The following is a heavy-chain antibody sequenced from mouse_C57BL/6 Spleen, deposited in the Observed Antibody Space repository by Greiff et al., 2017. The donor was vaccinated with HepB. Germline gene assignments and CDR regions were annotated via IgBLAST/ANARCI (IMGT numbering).Heavy chain of an antibody. Sequence: QVQLQQSGAELVRPGASVTLSCKASGYTFTDYEMHWVKQIPVHGLEWIGDIDPETGGTAYNQKFKGKAIRTADKSSSTAYMELRNLTSEDSAVYYCTKIYGDYWGQGTTLTVSS. CDR1: GYTFTDYE. J-gene: IGHJ2*01. D-gene: IGHD1-1*02. CDR2: IDPETGGT. CDR3: TKIYGDY. V-gene: IGHV1-15*01.